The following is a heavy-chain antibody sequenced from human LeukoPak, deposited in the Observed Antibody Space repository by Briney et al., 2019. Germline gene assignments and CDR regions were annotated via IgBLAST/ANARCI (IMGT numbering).Heavy chain of an antibody. CDR2: ISSSSSYI. Sequence: GGSLRLSCAASGFTFSSYSMNWVRQAPGKGLEWVSSISSSSSYIYYADSVRGRFTISRDNAKNSLYLQMNSLRAEDTAVYYCARDESYGDYPSPYYGMDVWGQGTTVTVSS. V-gene: IGHV3-21*01. D-gene: IGHD4-17*01. CDR3: ARDESYGDYPSPYYGMDV. CDR1: GFTFSSYS. J-gene: IGHJ6*02.